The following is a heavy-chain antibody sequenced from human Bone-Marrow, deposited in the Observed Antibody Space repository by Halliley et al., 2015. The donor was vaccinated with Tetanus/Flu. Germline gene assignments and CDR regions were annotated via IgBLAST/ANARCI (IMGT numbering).Heavy chain of an antibody. CDR2: IGGSEGNT. Sequence: VSGIGGSEGNTTYGDPGKGRFTVSRDNSKNPLYLQMDSLRDDDTAVYYCASRRSVGTTYFDYWGQGTLVIVSS. J-gene: IGHJ4*02. V-gene: IGHV3-23*01. CDR3: ASRRSVGTTYFDY. D-gene: IGHD1-26*01.